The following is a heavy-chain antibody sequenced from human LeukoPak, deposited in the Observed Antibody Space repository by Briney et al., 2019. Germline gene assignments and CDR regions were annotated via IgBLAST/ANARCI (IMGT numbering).Heavy chain of an antibody. V-gene: IGHV1-2*02. J-gene: IGHJ4*02. CDR1: GYTFTGFY. Sequence: ASVKVSCKASGYTFTGFYLHWVRQAPGQGLEWMGWINPNSGGTNFAQKFQRRVTMTGDTSTSTAYMELSRLTSDDTAVYYCAREEGSGCYDYWGQGTKVTVSS. CDR3: AREEGSGCYDY. CDR2: INPNSGGT. D-gene: IGHD6-19*01.